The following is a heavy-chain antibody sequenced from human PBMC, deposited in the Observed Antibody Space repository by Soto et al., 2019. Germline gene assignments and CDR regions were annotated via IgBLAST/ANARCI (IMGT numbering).Heavy chain of an antibody. Sequence: PGGSLRLSCAASGFTFSSYGMHWVRQAPGKGLEWVAVISYDGSNEYYADSVKGRFTISRDNSKNTLYLQMNSLRPEDTAVYYCAKGSTGQLPDYWGQGTLVTVSS. CDR2: ISYDGSNE. CDR3: AKGSTGQLPDY. CDR1: GFTFSSYG. V-gene: IGHV3-30*18. J-gene: IGHJ4*02. D-gene: IGHD1-26*01.